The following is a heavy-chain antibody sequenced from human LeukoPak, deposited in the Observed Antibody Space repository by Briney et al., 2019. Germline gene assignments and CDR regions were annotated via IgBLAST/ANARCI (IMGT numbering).Heavy chain of an antibody. CDR3: ARDRAAYDAFDI. D-gene: IGHD2-15*01. CDR2: INPSGGST. Sequence: ASVKVSCKASGYTFTSYYMHWVRQAPGQGLEWMGIINPSGGSTSYAQKFRGRVTMTRDTSTSTVYMELSSLRSEDTAVYYCARDRAAYDAFDIWGQGTMVTVSS. J-gene: IGHJ3*02. CDR1: GYTFTSYY. V-gene: IGHV1-46*01.